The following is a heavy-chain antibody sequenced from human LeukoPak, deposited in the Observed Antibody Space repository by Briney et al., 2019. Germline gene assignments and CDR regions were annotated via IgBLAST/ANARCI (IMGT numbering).Heavy chain of an antibody. CDR3: AKSSPHYCSGGSCYSLFDY. Sequence: PGGALRLSCAASGFTFSSYAMSWVRQAPGKGLEWVSAISGSGGSTYYADAVKGRFTTSRDTSKNQLYLQMTSLRAEDTAVNYCAKSSPHYCSGGSCYSLFDYWGQGTLVTASS. CDR2: ISGSGGST. D-gene: IGHD2-15*01. J-gene: IGHJ4*02. CDR1: GFTFSSYA. V-gene: IGHV3-23*01.